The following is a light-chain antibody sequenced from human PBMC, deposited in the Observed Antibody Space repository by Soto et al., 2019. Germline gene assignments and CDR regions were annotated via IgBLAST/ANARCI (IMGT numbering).Light chain of an antibody. CDR3: SSYAGTYTWV. CDR2: DVT. CDR1: SSDVGDYNV. Sequence: QSALTQPRSVSGSPGQSVTISCTGTSSDVGDYNVVSWYQHYAGKAPKLIIYDVTKRLSGVPGRFSGSKSGNTASLTISGLQSEDEADYYCSSYAGTYTWVFGGGTKLTVL. J-gene: IGLJ3*02. V-gene: IGLV2-11*01.